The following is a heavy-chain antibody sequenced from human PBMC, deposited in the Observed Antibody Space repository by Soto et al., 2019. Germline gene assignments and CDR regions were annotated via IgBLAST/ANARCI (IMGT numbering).Heavy chain of an antibody. CDR1: GFTFSSYA. D-gene: IGHD3-3*01. Sequence: HLGGSLRLSCAASGFTFSSYAMSWVRQAPGEGLEWVSAISGSGGSTYYADSVKGRFTISRDNSKNTLYLQMNSLRAEDTAVYYCAKDSGRDGYNYWSFTNFDYWGQGTLVTVSS. J-gene: IGHJ4*02. CDR2: ISGSGGST. V-gene: IGHV3-23*01. CDR3: AKDSGRDGYNYWSFTNFDY.